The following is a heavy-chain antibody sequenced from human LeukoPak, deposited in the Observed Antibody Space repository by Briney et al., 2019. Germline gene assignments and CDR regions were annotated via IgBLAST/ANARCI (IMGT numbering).Heavy chain of an antibody. D-gene: IGHD6-13*01. CDR3: AKDPEAYSSSWVFDF. CDR2: ISGSGGST. Sequence: PGGSLRLSCAASGFSFSSYAMSWVRQAPGKGLEWVSAISGSGGSTYYADSVKGRFTISRDNSKNTLYLQMNSLRAEDTAVYYCAKDPEAYSSSWVFDFWGQGTLVTVSS. V-gene: IGHV3-23*01. CDR1: GFSFSSYA. J-gene: IGHJ4*02.